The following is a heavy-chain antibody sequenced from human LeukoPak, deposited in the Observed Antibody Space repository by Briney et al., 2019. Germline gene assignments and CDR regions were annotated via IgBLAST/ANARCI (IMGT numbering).Heavy chain of an antibody. J-gene: IGHJ3*02. V-gene: IGHV1-2*02. Sequence: GASVNVSCKASGYTFTGYYMHWVRQAPGQGLEWMGWINPNSGDTNYAQKFQGRVTMTRDTSISTAYMELSRLRSDDTAVYYCARRNYDHAFDIWGQGTMVTVSS. CDR2: INPNSGDT. CDR1: GYTFTGYY. CDR3: ARRNYDHAFDI. D-gene: IGHD1-7*01.